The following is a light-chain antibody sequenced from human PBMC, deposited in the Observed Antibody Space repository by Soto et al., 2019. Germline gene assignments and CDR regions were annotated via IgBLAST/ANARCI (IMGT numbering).Light chain of an antibody. Sequence: DIQMTRYPFTLSASVGDRVTITCRASQSISSWLAWYQQKPGKAPKLLIFDASTLESGVPSRFSGSGSGTEFTLTISCLQPDDFATYYCQQYNSYSAFGQGTRLEIK. CDR3: QQYNSYSA. CDR1: QSISSW. CDR2: DAS. J-gene: IGKJ5*01. V-gene: IGKV1-5*01.